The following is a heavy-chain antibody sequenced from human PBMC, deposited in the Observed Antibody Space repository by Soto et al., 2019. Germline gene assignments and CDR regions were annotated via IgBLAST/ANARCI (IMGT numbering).Heavy chain of an antibody. CDR2: IIPIFGTT. CDR3: AGGRATARSYYGLDV. J-gene: IGHJ6*02. V-gene: IGHV1-69*01. CDR1: GGTFSGYG. Sequence: QVQMVQSGAEVKKPGSSLKVSCKASGGTFSGYGISWVRQAPGQGLEWMGGIIPIFGTTNYAPNFRDRVTTTVAEARITVYMELSSRRTDDKAVYYCAGGRATARSYYGLDVWGQGTAVTVSS. D-gene: IGHD3-16*01.